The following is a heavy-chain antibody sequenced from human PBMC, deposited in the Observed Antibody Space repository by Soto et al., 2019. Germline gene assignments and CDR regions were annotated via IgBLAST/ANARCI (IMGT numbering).Heavy chain of an antibody. CDR1: GGSVSSGSYY. CDR3: ARWPNWFDP. Sequence: QVQLQESGPGLVKPSETLSLTCTVSGGSVSSGSYYWGWIRQPPGKGLEWIGYIYYSGSTNYNPSLESRVTISVDTSKNQFSLKLSSVTAADTAVYYCARWPNWFDPWGQGTLVTVSS. V-gene: IGHV4-61*01. CDR2: IYYSGST. J-gene: IGHJ5*02.